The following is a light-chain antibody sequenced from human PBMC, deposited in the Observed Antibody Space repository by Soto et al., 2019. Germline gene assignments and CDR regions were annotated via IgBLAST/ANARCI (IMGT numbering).Light chain of an antibody. V-gene: IGLV1-40*01. Sequence: QAVVTQPPSVSGAPGQRVTISCTGSSSNIGAGYDVHWYQQLPGTAPKLLIYGNSNRPSGVPDRFSGSKSGTSASLAITGRQADDEADYYCQSYDSSLRAVVFGGGTKLTVL. CDR3: QSYDSSLRAVV. J-gene: IGLJ2*01. CDR1: SSNIGAGYD. CDR2: GNS.